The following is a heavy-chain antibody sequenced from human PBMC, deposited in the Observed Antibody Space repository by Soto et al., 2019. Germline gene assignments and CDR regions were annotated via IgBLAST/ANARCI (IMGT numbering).Heavy chain of an antibody. CDR2: IYYSGST. CDR3: ASGQQLGLYYYYGMDV. V-gene: IGHV4-31*02. J-gene: IGHJ6*02. D-gene: IGHD6-13*01. CDR1: GGSISSGGYY. Sequence: SETLSLTCTVSGGSISSGGYYWSWIRQHPGKGLEWIGYIYYSGSTYHNPSLKSRVTISVDTSKNQFSLKLSSVTAADTAVYYCASGQQLGLYYYYGMDVWGQGTTVTVSS.